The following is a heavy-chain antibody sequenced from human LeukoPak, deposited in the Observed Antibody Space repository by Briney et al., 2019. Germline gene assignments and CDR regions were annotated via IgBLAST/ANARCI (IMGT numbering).Heavy chain of an antibody. CDR3: ARAAQDYYDSSGYYQE. D-gene: IGHD3-22*01. J-gene: IGHJ4*02. Sequence: GESLKISCKGSGYSFTSYWIGWVRQMPGKGLEWMGIIYPGDSDTRYSPSFQGQVTISADKSISTAYLQWSSLKASDTAMYYCARAAQDYYDSSGYYQEWGRGTLVTVSS. CDR1: GYSFTSYW. V-gene: IGHV5-51*01. CDR2: IYPGDSDT.